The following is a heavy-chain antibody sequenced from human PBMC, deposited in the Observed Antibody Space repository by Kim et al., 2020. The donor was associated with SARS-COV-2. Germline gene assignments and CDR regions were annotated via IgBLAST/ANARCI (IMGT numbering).Heavy chain of an antibody. CDR3: ARGRLWSGYYRSNYYGMDV. Sequence: SETLSLTCAVYGGSFSGYYWSWIRQPPGKGLEWIGEINHSGSTNYNPSLKSRVTISVDTSKNQFSLKLSSVTAADTAVYYCARGRLWSGYYRSNYYGMDVWGQGTTVTVSS. D-gene: IGHD3-3*01. CDR1: GGSFSGYY. CDR2: INHSGST. J-gene: IGHJ6*02. V-gene: IGHV4-34*01.